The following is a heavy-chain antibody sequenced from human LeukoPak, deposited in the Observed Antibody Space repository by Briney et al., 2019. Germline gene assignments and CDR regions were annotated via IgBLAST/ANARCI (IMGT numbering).Heavy chain of an antibody. CDR1: GDSVSSNSAA. D-gene: IGHD1-1*01. Sequence: SQTLSLTCAISGDSVSSNSAAWNWIGQSPSRGLEWLGRTYYRSKLYIDYAVSVKSRITINPDTSKNQFSLQLNSVTPEDTAVYYCGRDFQINWNDVYYYYGMDVWGQGTTVTVSS. J-gene: IGHJ6*02. V-gene: IGHV6-1*01. CDR2: TYYRSKLYI. CDR3: GRDFQINWNDVYYYYGMDV.